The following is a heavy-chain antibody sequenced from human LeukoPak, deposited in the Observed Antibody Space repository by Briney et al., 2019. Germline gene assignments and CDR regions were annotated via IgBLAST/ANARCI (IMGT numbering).Heavy chain of an antibody. CDR3: AKLGLGWLVLFDY. CDR1: GFTFSSYG. D-gene: IGHD3-3*01. V-gene: IGHV3-30*02. J-gene: IGHJ4*02. CDR2: IRYDGSNK. Sequence: PGGSLRLSCAASGFTFSSYGMHWVRQAPGKGLEWVAFIRYDGSNKYYADSVKGRFTISRDNSKNTLYLQMNSLRAEDTAVYYCAKLGLGWLVLFDYWGQGTLVTVSS.